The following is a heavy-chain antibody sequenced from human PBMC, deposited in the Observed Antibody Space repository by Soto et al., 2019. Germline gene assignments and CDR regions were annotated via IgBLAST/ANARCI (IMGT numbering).Heavy chain of an antibody. CDR2: ISSSSSYI. CDR3: ARVRDDWDAFDI. J-gene: IGHJ3*02. CDR1: GFTFSSYS. Sequence: GGSLRLSCAASGFTFSSYSMNWVRQAPGKGLEWVSSISSSSSYIYYADSVKGRFTISRDNAKNSLYLQMNSLRAEDTAVYYCARVRDDWDAFDIWGQGTMVTVSS. V-gene: IGHV3-21*01. D-gene: IGHD3-9*01.